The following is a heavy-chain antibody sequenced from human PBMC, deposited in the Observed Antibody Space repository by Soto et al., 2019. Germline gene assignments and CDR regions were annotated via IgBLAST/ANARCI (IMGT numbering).Heavy chain of an antibody. J-gene: IGHJ6*02. CDR3: ARDPNIVLVPAALRSYYYYYGMDV. Sequence: GGSLRLSCAASGFTFSSYGMHWVRQAPGKGLEWVANIKQDGSEKYYVDSVKGRFTISRDNAKNSLYLQMNSLRAEDTAVYYCARDPNIVLVPAALRSYYYYYGMDVWGQGTTVTVSS. CDR2: IKQDGSEK. CDR1: GFTFSSYG. D-gene: IGHD2-2*01. V-gene: IGHV3-7*01.